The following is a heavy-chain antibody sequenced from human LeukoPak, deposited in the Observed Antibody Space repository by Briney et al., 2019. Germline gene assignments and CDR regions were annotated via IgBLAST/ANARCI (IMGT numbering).Heavy chain of an antibody. CDR3: ARGPPNWGYDY. CDR2: MSPNSGDT. V-gene: IGHV1-8*02. J-gene: IGHJ4*02. D-gene: IGHD7-27*01. Sequence: ASVKVSCKASGYSFSTHAMNWVRQVPGQGLEWMGWMSPNSGDTGYAQKFQDRVAMTRNTSISTAYMELSSLRSDDTAVYYCARGPPNWGYDYWGPGTLVTVSS. CDR1: GYSFSTHA.